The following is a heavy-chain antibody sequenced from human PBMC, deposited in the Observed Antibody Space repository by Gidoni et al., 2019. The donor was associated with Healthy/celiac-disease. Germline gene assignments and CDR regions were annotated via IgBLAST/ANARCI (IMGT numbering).Heavy chain of an antibody. Sequence: EVQLVESGGGLVKPGGALGLSCAASGLTLRSNSMNWVRQAQGKGLEWVSSIRSSSSYIYYADSVKGRFTMSRDNAKNSLYLQMNSLRAEDTAVYYCARDLLGRMVRHGSMDVWGKGTTVTVSS. CDR1: GLTLRSNS. J-gene: IGHJ6*04. CDR2: IRSSSSYI. D-gene: IGHD3-10*01. V-gene: IGHV3-21*01. CDR3: ARDLLGRMVRHGSMDV.